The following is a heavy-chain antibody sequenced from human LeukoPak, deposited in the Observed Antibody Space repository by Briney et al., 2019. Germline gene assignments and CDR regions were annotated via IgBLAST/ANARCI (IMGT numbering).Heavy chain of an antibody. CDR1: GFTFSSYA. CDR3: ARDQVLRFLEWLIDY. V-gene: IGHV3-30-3*01. J-gene: IGHJ4*02. D-gene: IGHD3-3*01. Sequence: GASLRLSCAASGFTFSSYAMSWVRQAPGKGLEWVAVISYDGSNKYYADSVKGRFTISRDNSKNTLYLQMNSLRAEDTAVYYCARDQVLRFLEWLIDYWGQGTLVTGSS. CDR2: ISYDGSNK.